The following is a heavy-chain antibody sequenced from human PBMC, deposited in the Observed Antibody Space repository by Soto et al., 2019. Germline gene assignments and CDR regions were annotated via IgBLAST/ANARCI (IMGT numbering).Heavy chain of an antibody. V-gene: IGHV1-18*01. Sequence: QVQLVQSGAEVKKPGASVKVSCKASGYTFTSYGISWVRQAPGQGLEWMGWISAYNGNTNYAQKLQGRVTMTTDTSTSTAYMELRSLRSDDTAVYHCARGEVGIAVAGFEDPFDYWGQGTLVTVSS. CDR2: ISAYNGNT. CDR1: GYTFTSYG. CDR3: ARGEVGIAVAGFEDPFDY. J-gene: IGHJ4*02. D-gene: IGHD6-19*01.